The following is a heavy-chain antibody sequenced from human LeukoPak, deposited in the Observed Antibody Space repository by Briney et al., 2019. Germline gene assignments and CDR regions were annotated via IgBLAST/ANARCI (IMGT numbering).Heavy chain of an antibody. V-gene: IGHV3-30-3*01. CDR1: GFTVSSNY. Sequence: PGGSLRLSCAASGFTVSSNYMSWVRQAPGKGLEWVAVISYDGSNKYYADSVKGRFTISRDNSKNTLYLQMNSLRAEDTAVYYCARGRLISYWGQGTLVTVSS. D-gene: IGHD3-22*01. CDR2: ISYDGSNK. J-gene: IGHJ4*02. CDR3: ARGRLISY.